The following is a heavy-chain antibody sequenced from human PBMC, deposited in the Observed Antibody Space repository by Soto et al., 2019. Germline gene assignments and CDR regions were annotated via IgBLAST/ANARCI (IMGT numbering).Heavy chain of an antibody. Sequence: SVKVSCKASGGTFGSQGIAWVRQAPGQGLEWMGGFIAMLGTPTYAKKVQGRATISADESLTSSYLELRSLRSEDTGVYFCARGAMANFDYWGQGTVVTVPQ. J-gene: IGHJ4*02. V-gene: IGHV1-69*13. CDR2: FIAMLGTP. D-gene: IGHD5-18*01. CDR1: GGTFGSQG. CDR3: ARGAMANFDY.